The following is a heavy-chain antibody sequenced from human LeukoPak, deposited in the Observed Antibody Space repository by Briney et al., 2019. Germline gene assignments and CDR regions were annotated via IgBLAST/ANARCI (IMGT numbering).Heavy chain of an antibody. V-gene: IGHV3-23*01. CDR3: AKGYYYGSESFRWFDP. D-gene: IGHD3-10*01. CDR2: ISAGGGTT. Sequence: GGSLRLSCADSGFTFSSYAMSWVRQAPGKGLEWLSAISAGGGTTYYADSVKGRFTISRDKSKNTLYLQMNSLRAEDTAVYYCAKGYYYGSESFRWFDPWGQGTLVTVSS. J-gene: IGHJ5*02. CDR1: GFTFSSYA.